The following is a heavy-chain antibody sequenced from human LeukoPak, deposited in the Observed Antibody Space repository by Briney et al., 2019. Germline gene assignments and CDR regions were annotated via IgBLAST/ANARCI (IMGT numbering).Heavy chain of an antibody. J-gene: IGHJ4*02. Sequence: GGSLRLSCAASGFTVSSNYMSWVRQAPGKGLEWVSVIYSGGSTYYADSVKGRFTISRDNSKNTLYLQMNSLRAEDTAVYYCAREGGDYYGSGGYSGFDYWGQGTLVTVSS. CDR3: AREGGDYYGSGGYSGFDY. V-gene: IGHV3-66*01. D-gene: IGHD3-10*01. CDR1: GFTVSSNY. CDR2: IYSGGST.